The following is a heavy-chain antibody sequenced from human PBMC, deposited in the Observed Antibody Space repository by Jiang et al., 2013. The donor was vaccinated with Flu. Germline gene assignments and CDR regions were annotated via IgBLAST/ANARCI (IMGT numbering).Heavy chain of an antibody. J-gene: IGHJ4*02. CDR1: GYTFTGYY. CDR3: ARDRGYSYGYYFDY. CDR2: INPNSGGT. D-gene: IGHD5-18*01. Sequence: QLVESGAEVKKPGASVKVSCKASGYTFTGYYMHWVRQAPGQGLEWMGWINPNSGGTNYAQKFQGWVTMTRDTSISTAYMELSRLRSDDTAVYYCARDRGYSYGYYFDYWGQGTLVTVSS. V-gene: IGHV1-2*04.